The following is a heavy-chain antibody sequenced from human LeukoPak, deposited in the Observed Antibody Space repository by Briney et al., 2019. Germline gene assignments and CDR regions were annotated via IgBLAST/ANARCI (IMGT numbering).Heavy chain of an antibody. CDR2: ISGSGGST. V-gene: IGHV3-23*01. CDR3: ANGEVQLWPQFDY. Sequence: PGGSLRLSCAASGFTFNSYAMSWVRQAPGKGLEWVSAISGSGGSTYYADSVKGRFTISRDNSKNSLYLQMNSLRAEDTAVYYCANGEVQLWPQFDYWGQGTLVTVSS. J-gene: IGHJ4*02. D-gene: IGHD5-18*01. CDR1: GFTFNSYA.